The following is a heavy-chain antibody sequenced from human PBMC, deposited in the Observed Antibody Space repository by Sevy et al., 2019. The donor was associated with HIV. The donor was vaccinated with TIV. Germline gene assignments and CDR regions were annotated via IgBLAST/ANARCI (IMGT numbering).Heavy chain of an antibody. CDR1: GYTFTGYY. CDR2: INPNSGGT. V-gene: IGHV1-2*02. D-gene: IGHD3-10*01. CDR3: ARADPKGWEYYYGSGSYYYFDY. J-gene: IGHJ4*02. Sequence: ASVKVSCKASGYTFTGYYMHWVRQAHGQGLEWMGWINPNSGGTNYAQKFQGRVTMTRDTSISTAYMELSRLRSDDTAVYYCARADPKGWEYYYGSGSYYYFDYWGQGTLVTVSS.